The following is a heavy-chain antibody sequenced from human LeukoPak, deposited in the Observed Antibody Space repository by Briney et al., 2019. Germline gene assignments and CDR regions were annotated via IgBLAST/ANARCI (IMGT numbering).Heavy chain of an antibody. CDR2: IYPDDSET. Sequence: GESLKISFKGSGYRFTSYWIAWVRPMPGKGLEWMGTIYPDDSETRYSPSSQGQVTISADKSISTAYLQWSTLEASDTATYYCARPSSGTYYGMDVWGQGTTVTVSS. V-gene: IGHV5-51*01. CDR3: ARPSSGTYYGMDV. J-gene: IGHJ6*02. CDR1: GYRFTSYW. D-gene: IGHD1-26*01.